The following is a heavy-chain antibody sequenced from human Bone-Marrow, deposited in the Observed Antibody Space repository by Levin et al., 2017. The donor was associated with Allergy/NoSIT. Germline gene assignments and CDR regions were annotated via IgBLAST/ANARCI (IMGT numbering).Heavy chain of an antibody. D-gene: IGHD6-13*01. CDR2: ISGSGGST. CDR3: AKDRAPAGVSCFDY. V-gene: IGHV3-23*01. Sequence: ASVKVSCAASGFTFSSYAMSWVRQAPGKGLEWVSAISGSGGSTYYADSVKGRFTISRDNSKNTLYLQMNSLRAEDTAVYYCAKDRAPAGVSCFDYWGQGTLVTVSS. CDR1: GFTFSSYA. J-gene: IGHJ4*02.